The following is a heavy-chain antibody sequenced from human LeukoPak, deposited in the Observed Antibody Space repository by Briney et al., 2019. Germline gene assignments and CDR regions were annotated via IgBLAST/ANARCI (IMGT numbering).Heavy chain of an antibody. CDR2: IIPILGTA. D-gene: IGHD5-18*01. J-gene: IGHJ4*02. V-gene: IGHV1-69*13. CDR1: GGTFSSYA. CDR3: ARGEQLWPGSPFDY. Sequence: SVKVSCKASGGTFSSYAISWVREAPGQGLEWMGGIIPILGTANYAQKFQGRVTITADESTSTAYMELSSLRSGDTAVYYCARGEQLWPGSPFDYWGQGTLVTVSS.